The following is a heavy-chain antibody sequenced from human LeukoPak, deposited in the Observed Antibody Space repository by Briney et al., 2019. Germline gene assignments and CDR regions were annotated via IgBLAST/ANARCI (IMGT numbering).Heavy chain of an antibody. CDR1: GFTFSSYA. V-gene: IGHV3-23*01. D-gene: IGHD1-26*01. Sequence: GGSLRLSCAASGFTFSSYAMSWVRQAPGKGLEWVSTIGGGGEYTYYADSVKGRFIIARDNSKNTFYLQMNSLRAEDTAVYYCAKVLSGSQDYWGQGTLVTVFS. CDR3: AKVLSGSQDY. CDR2: IGGGGEYT. J-gene: IGHJ4*02.